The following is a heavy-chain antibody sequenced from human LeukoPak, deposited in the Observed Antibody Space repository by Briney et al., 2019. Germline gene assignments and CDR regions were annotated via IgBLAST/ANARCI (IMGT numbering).Heavy chain of an antibody. CDR1: GYTFSNYD. V-gene: IGHV1-46*04. J-gene: IGHJ5*02. CDR3: ARDRASGRFLGGFAP. D-gene: IGHD1-26*01. Sequence: GASVKVSCKASGYTFSNYDIHWMRHGPGQGVEGMGFMNPTGSVTFYSQNLQGRVTMTREMTTSTVYMELTSLRCADTAVYYCARDRASGRFLGGFAPWGQGTRVTVSS. CDR2: MNPTGSVT.